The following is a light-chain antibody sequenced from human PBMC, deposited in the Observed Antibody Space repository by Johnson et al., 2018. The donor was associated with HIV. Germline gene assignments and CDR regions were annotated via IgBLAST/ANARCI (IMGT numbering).Light chain of an antibody. CDR2: DHD. V-gene: IGLV1-51*02. CDR3: GTWDSSLSAYV. J-gene: IGLJ1*01. CDR1: SSNIGNNY. Sequence: QSALTQPPSLSAAPGQNVTISCSGSSSNIGNNYVSWFQHLPGAAPKLLIYDHDRRPSGVPDRFSGSKPAASATLDPTGPQSGDEADYYCGTWDSSLSAYVFGTGTKVTVL.